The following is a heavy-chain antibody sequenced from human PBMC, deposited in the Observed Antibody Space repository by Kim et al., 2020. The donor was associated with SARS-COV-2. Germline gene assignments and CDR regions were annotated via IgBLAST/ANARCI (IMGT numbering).Heavy chain of an antibody. D-gene: IGHD4-17*01. CDR1: GFTFSSSS. CDR2: ISSCSSYI. J-gene: IGHJ4*02. V-gene: IGHV3-21*01. CDR3: ARELHDYGDYVLDY. Sequence: GGSLRLSCAASGFTFSSSSMNWVRPAPGKGLEWVSSISSCSSYIYYADSAKGRLTISRDNAKNSLYLQMNSLRADATAVYYCARELHDYGDYVLDYCGQGTLVTVSS.